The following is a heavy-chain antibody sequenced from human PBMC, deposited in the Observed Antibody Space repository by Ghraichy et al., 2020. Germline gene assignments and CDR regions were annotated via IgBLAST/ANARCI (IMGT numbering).Heavy chain of an antibody. CDR1: GYTFTSYG. V-gene: IGHV1-18*01. J-gene: IGHJ4*02. CDR3: ARSHYYDSSGWYFDY. Sequence: ASVKVSCKASGYTFTSYGISWVRQAPGQGLEWMGWISAYNGNTNYAQKLQGRVTMTTDTSTSTAYMELRSLRSDDTAVYYCARSHYYDSSGWYFDYWGQGTLVTVSS. D-gene: IGHD3-22*01. CDR2: ISAYNGNT.